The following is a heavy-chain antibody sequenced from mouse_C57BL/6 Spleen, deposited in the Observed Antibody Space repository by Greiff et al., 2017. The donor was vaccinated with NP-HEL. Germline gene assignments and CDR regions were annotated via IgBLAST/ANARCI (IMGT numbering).Heavy chain of an antibody. D-gene: IGHD1-1*01. CDR3: ARRNYGSSLAWFAY. CDR1: GYTFTDYN. Sequence: VQLQQSGPELVKPGASVKMSCKASGYTFTDYNMHWVKQSHGKSLEWIGYINPNNGGTSYNQKFKGKATLTVNKSSSTAYMELRSLTSEDSAVYYCARRNYGSSLAWFAYWGQGTLVTVSA. CDR2: INPNNGGT. V-gene: IGHV1-22*01. J-gene: IGHJ3*01.